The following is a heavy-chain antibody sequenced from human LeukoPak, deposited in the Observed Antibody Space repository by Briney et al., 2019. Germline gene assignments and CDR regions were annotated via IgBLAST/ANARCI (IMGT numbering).Heavy chain of an antibody. V-gene: IGHV3-7*03. CDR2: INQDGSEK. D-gene: IGHD3-10*01. CDR1: GFTFSSYW. J-gene: IGHJ5*02. CDR3: ARDGPNVLLWFGELTNNWFDP. Sequence: GGSLRLSCVASGFTFSSYWMSWVRQAPGKGLEWVANINQDGSEKYYVDSVKGRFNISRDNAKNSLYLQKNSLRAEDTAMYYSARDGPNVLLWFGELTNNWFDPWGQGTLVTVSS.